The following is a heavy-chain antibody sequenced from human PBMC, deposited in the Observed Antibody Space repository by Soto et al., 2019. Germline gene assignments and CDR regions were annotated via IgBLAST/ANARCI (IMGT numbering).Heavy chain of an antibody. J-gene: IGHJ4*02. Sequence: SETLSLTCTVSGGSISSGGYYCSWIRQHPGKGLEWIGYIYYSGSTYYNPSLKSRVTISVDTSKNQFSLKLSSVTAADTAVYYCARNGIDSSGYFDYWGQGTLVTVSS. D-gene: IGHD3-22*01. CDR2: IYYSGST. V-gene: IGHV4-31*03. CDR3: ARNGIDSSGYFDY. CDR1: GGSISSGGYY.